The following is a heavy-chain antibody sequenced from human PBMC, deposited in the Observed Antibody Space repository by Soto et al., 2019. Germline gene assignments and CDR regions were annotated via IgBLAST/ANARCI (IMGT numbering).Heavy chain of an antibody. CDR3: ADTYYYDSSGSRAFDI. D-gene: IGHD3-22*01. Sequence: QVQLVQSGAEVKKPGASVKVSCKASGYTFTSYGISWVRQAPGQGLEWMGWISAYNGNTNYAQKLQGRVTMTTDTSTSTAYMELRSLRSDDTAVHYCADTYYYDSSGSRAFDIWGQGTMVTVSS. V-gene: IGHV1-18*01. J-gene: IGHJ3*02. CDR1: GYTFTSYG. CDR2: ISAYNGNT.